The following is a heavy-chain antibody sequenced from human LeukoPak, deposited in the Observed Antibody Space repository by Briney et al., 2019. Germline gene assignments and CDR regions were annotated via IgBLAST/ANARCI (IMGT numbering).Heavy chain of an antibody. CDR1: GGSISSYH. J-gene: IGHJ4*02. CDR3: ARAHTGIAAAIDY. CDR2: IYYSGST. V-gene: IGHV4-59*01. Sequence: SETLSLTCTVSGGSISSYHWSWIRQPPGKGLEWIGYIYYSGSTNYNPSLKSRVTISVDTSKNQFSLKLSSVTAADTAVYYCARAHTGIAAAIDYWGQGTLVTVSS. D-gene: IGHD6-13*01.